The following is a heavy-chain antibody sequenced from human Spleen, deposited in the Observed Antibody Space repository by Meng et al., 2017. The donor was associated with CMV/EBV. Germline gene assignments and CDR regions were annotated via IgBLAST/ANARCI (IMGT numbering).Heavy chain of an antibody. D-gene: IGHD3-3*01. CDR3: ARGKYYDFWSGYRDNWFDP. CDR2: MNPNSGNT. CDR1: FTGYY. J-gene: IGHJ5*02. Sequence: FTGYYMRWVRQAPGQGLEWMGWMNPNSGNTGYAQKFQGRVTMTRNTSISTAYMELSSLRSEDTAVYYCARGKYYDFWSGYRDNWFDPWGQGTLVTVSS. V-gene: IGHV1-8*02.